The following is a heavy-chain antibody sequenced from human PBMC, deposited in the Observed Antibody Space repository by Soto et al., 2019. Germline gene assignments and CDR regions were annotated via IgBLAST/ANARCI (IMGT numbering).Heavy chain of an antibody. CDR1: GGTFSSYT. V-gene: IGHV1-69*04. CDR3: ARDRRYYYDSSGYPMAYYFDY. CDR2: IIPILGIA. D-gene: IGHD3-22*01. Sequence: SVKVSCKASGGTFSSYTISWVRQAPGQGLEWMGRIIPILGIANYAQKFQGRVTITADKSTSTAYMELSSLRSEDTAVYYCARDRRYYYDSSGYPMAYYFDYWGQGTLVTVSS. J-gene: IGHJ4*02.